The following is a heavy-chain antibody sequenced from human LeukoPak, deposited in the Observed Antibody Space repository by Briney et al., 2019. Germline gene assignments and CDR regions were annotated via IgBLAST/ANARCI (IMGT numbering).Heavy chain of an antibody. CDR2: VYHSASP. CDR1: GGSIRGYS. J-gene: IGHJ6*02. Sequence: SETLSLTCTVSGGSIRGYSWAWIRQPPGKGLESIVYVYHSASPDYNPSLKSRVSISLDASNNQFSLRLTSVTVADTAVYFCGRLSRKGGAGCYEYNGWDVGAQGPRVIVPS. D-gene: IGHD3-10*01. CDR3: GRLSRKGGAGCYEYNGWDV. V-gene: IGHV4-59*13.